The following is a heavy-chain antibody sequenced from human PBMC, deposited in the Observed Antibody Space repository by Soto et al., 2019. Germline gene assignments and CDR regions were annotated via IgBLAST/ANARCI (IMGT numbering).Heavy chain of an antibody. CDR3: AAIPEYYYDSSGYYPLDY. J-gene: IGHJ4*02. Sequence: SVKVSCKASGFTFTSSAVQWVRQARGQRLEWIGWIVVGSGNTNYAQKFQERVTITRDMSTSTAYMELSSLRSEDTAVYYCAAIPEYYYDSSGYYPLDYWGQGTLVTVSS. CDR1: GFTFTSSA. V-gene: IGHV1-58*01. CDR2: IVVGSGNT. D-gene: IGHD3-22*01.